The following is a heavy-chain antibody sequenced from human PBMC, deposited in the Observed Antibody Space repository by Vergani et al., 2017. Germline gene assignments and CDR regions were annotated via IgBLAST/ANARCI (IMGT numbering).Heavy chain of an antibody. CDR3: AAVGGIVVVPAALLEYYYYGMDV. Sequence: QMQLVQSGPEVKKPGTSVTVSCKASGFTFTSSAVPWVRQARGQRLEWIGWIVVGCGNTNYAQKFQERVTITRDMSTSTAYMELSSLRSEDTAVYYCAAVGGIVVVPAALLEYYYYGMDVWGQGTTVTVSS. D-gene: IGHD2-2*01. V-gene: IGHV1-58*01. CDR2: IVVGCGNT. CDR1: GFTFTSSA. J-gene: IGHJ6*02.